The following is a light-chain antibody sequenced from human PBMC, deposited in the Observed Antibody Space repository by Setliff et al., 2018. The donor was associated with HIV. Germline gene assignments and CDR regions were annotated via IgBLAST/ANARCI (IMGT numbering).Light chain of an antibody. J-gene: IGLJ1*01. V-gene: IGLV2-14*03. Sequence: QSVLTQPASVSGSPGRSITISCTGTSSDIGGYNYVSWYRQHPGKAPKLMIYDVSNRPSGVSIRFSASKSGSTASLTISGLQPEDEADYYCSSYTGSGTYVFGTGTKVTVL. CDR2: DVS. CDR1: SSDIGGYNY. CDR3: SSYTGSGTYV.